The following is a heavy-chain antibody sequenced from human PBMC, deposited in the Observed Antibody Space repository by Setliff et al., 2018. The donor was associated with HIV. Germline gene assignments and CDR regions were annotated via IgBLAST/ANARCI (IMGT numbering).Heavy chain of an antibody. V-gene: IGHV3-33*01. CDR1: GFTFSNYG. CDR3: ARSPQVTIFGIKIKPPGGPDL. J-gene: IGHJ6*02. D-gene: IGHD3-3*01. Sequence: GGSLRLSCAASGFTFSNYGMHWVRQAPGKGLEWVTVIWSDGSNKNYAASVKGRFTISRDNSKNTLYLQMTSLRAEDTGVYYCARSPQVTIFGIKIKPPGGPDLWGQGTTVTVSS. CDR2: IWSDGSNK.